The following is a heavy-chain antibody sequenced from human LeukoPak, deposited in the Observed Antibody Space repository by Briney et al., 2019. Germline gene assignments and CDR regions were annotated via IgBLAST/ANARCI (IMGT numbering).Heavy chain of an antibody. Sequence: SETLSLTCAVYDGSFSGYYWSWIRQPPGKGLEWIGSIYYSGSTYYNPSLKSRVTISVDTSKNQFSLKLSSVTAADTAVYYCARRPYCSSTSCYVSSDYYYYYMDVWGKGTTVTISS. J-gene: IGHJ6*03. V-gene: IGHV4-34*01. CDR2: IYYSGST. D-gene: IGHD2-2*01. CDR1: DGSFSGYY. CDR3: ARRPYCSSTSCYVSSDYYYYYMDV.